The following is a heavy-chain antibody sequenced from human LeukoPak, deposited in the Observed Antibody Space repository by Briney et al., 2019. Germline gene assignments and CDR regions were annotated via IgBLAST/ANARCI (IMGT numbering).Heavy chain of an antibody. CDR2: ISGSGGST. CDR1: GFTFSSYA. CDR3: AKDPYYDFWSGYYPFDY. J-gene: IGHJ4*02. D-gene: IGHD3-3*01. Sequence: GGSLRLSCAASGFTFSSYAMSWVRQAPGKGLEWVSAISGSGGSTYYADSVKGRFTISRDNSKNTLYLQMNSLRAEDTAVYYCAKDPYYDFWSGYYPFDYWGQGTLVTVSS. V-gene: IGHV3-23*01.